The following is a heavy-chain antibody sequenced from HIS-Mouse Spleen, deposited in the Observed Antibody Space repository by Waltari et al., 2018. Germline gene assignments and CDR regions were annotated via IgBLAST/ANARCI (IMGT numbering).Heavy chain of an antibody. CDR2: IWYDGSNK. J-gene: IGHJ4*02. D-gene: IGHD3-10*01. CDR1: GFTFSSYG. V-gene: IGHV3-33*01. Sequence: QVQLVESGGGVVQPGRSLRLSCAASGFTFSSYGMPGVRQAPGKGLEWVAVIWYDGSNKYYADSVKGRFTISRDNSKNTLYLQMNSLRAEDTAVYYCAREGEISGRSYFDYWGQGTLVTVSS. CDR3: AREGEISGRSYFDY.